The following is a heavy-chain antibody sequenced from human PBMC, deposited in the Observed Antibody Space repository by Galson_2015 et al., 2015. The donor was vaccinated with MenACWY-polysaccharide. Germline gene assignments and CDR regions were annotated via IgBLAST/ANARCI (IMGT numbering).Heavy chain of an antibody. CDR1: GFTFGSYA. CDR2: IGGSGLTT. CDR3: AKVTEMASSRRPFDV. J-gene: IGHJ3*01. V-gene: IGHV3-23*01. Sequence: SLRLSCAASGFTFGSYAMGWVRQAPGKGLEWVSSIGGSGLTTFYAESVKGRFTISRDIAQNILSLQMNSLRADDTARYFCAKVTEMASSRRPFDVWGQGTMVTVSS. D-gene: IGHD5-24*01.